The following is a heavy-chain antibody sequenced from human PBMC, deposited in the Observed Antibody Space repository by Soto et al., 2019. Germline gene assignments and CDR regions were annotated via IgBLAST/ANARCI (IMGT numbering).Heavy chain of an antibody. CDR1: GFTFSSYS. D-gene: IGHD1-1*01. CDR2: VSHRSSRYYI. V-gene: IGHV3-21*01. CDR3: ARNQQHIIKGWFDS. Sequence: GGSLRLSCAASGFTFSSYSMVWVRQAPGKGLEWVSSVSHRSSRYYIYYSDSVKGRFTISRDDAKNSLFLQMDSLRAEDTATYYCARNQQHIIKGWFDSWGRGTLVTVSS. J-gene: IGHJ5*01.